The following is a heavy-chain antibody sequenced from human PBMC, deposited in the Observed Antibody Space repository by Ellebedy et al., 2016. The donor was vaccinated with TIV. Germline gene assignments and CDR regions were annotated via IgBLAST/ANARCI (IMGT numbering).Heavy chain of an antibody. CDR3: ARETKDFDC. Sequence: AASVKVSCKASGYTLTNYYMHWVRQAPGQGLEWMGVINPSSWSTTYAQKFQGRVTMTRDTSTSTVYMELSSLTSEDTVVYYCARETKDFDCWGQGTLVTVSS. D-gene: IGHD1-14*01. CDR1: GYTLTNYY. CDR2: INPSSWST. J-gene: IGHJ4*02. V-gene: IGHV1-46*01.